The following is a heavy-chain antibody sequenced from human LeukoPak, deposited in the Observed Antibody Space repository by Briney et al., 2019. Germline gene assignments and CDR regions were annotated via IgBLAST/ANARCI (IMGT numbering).Heavy chain of an antibody. V-gene: IGHV4-39*07. J-gene: IGHJ4*02. CDR2: IYHSGST. CDR1: GGSISSSGYY. Sequence: SETLSLTCTVSGGSISSSGYYWGWIRQPPGKGLEWIGSIYHSGSTYYNPPLKSRVTISVDTSKNQFSLKLSSVTAADTAVYYCARELRDGVLGYVGAADYWGQGTLVTVSS. D-gene: IGHD3-16*01. CDR3: ARELRDGVLGYVGAADY.